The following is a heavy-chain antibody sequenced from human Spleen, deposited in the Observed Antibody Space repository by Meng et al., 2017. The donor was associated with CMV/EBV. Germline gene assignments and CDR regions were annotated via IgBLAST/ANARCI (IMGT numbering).Heavy chain of an antibody. CDR3: ARVGGGGGFDP. CDR1: GGSMISSY. D-gene: IGHD3-16*01. J-gene: IGHJ5*02. Sequence: SETLSLTCSASGGSMISSYWSWLRQPPGKGLEWIGHIYYSGSTYYNPSLKSRVTISVDTSKNQFSLKLSSVTAADTAVYYCARVGGGGGFDPWGQGTLVTVSS. V-gene: IGHV4-59*12. CDR2: IYYSGST.